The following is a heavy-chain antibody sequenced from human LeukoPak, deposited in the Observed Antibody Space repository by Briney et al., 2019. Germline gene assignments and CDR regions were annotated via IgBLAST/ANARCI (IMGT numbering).Heavy chain of an antibody. CDR1: GGSISSYF. CDR2: IHTSGST. Sequence: PSETLSLTCTVSGGSISSYFCSWIRQPAGKGLEWIGRIHTSGSTNYNSSLKSRVTMSVDTSKNQFSLKLSSVTAADTAVYYCARDLSSRSYGPGYWGQGTLVTVSS. J-gene: IGHJ4*02. V-gene: IGHV4-4*07. CDR3: ARDLSSRSYGPGY. D-gene: IGHD5-18*01.